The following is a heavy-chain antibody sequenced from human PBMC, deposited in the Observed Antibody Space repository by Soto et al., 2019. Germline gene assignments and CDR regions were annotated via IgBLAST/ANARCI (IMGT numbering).Heavy chain of an antibody. D-gene: IGHD6-19*01. CDR3: VQTTGWPGFDF. CDR2: IYGGGTT. Sequence: EVQLVESGGGLIQPGGALRLSCAASGFAVSSKYMTWVRQAPGKGLEWVSVIYGGGTTYYADSVKGRFTISRDTSKNTLYLQTNSLRAEDTAVYYCVQTTGWPGFDFWGQGPLVTVSS. V-gene: IGHV3-53*01. J-gene: IGHJ4*02. CDR1: GFAVSSKY.